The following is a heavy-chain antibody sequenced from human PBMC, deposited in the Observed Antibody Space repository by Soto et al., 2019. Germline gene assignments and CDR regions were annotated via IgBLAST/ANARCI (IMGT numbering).Heavy chain of an antibody. CDR3: ARDPGPIAAAVDYYYYYGMDV. V-gene: IGHV3-53*02. J-gene: IGHJ6*02. D-gene: IGHD6-13*01. CDR1: GFTVSSNY. Sequence: EVQLVETGGGLIQPGGSLRLSCAASGFTVSSNYMSWVRQAPGKGLEWVSVIYSGGSTYYADSVKGRFTISRDNSKNTLYLQMNSLRAEDTAVYYCARDPGPIAAAVDYYYYYGMDVWGQGTTVTVSS. CDR2: IYSGGST.